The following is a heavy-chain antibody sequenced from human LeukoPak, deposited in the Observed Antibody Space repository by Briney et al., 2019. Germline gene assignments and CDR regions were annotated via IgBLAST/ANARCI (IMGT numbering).Heavy chain of an antibody. J-gene: IGHJ3*02. V-gene: IGHV3-7*01. Sequence: GGSLRLSCAASGFTFSSYWMSWVRQAPGKGLEGVANIKQDGSEKHYVDSVKGRFTISRDNAKNSLYLQMNSLGAEDTAVYYCARTLGSVAFDIWGQGTMVTVSS. CDR3: ARTLGSVAFDI. CDR2: IKQDGSEK. CDR1: GFTFSSYW. D-gene: IGHD3-10*01.